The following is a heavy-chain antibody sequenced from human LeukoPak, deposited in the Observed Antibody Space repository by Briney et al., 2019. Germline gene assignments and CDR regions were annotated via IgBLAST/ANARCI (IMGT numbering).Heavy chain of an antibody. CDR3: ARDARSDETYYYYYMDV. CDR1: GGTFSSYA. CDR2: IIPIFGTA. D-gene: IGHD6-6*01. J-gene: IGHJ6*03. Sequence: SVKVSCKASGGTFSSYAISWVRQAPGQGLEWMARIIPIFGTANYAQKFQGRVTITTDESTSTAYMELSSLRSEDTAVYYCARDARSDETYYYYYMDVWGKGTTVTVSS. V-gene: IGHV1-69*05.